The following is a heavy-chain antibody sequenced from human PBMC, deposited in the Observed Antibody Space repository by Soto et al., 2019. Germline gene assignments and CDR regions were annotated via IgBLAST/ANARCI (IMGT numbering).Heavy chain of an antibody. CDR2: ITYDGTNE. J-gene: IGHJ4*02. CDR3: ARTVIIRQYFDY. V-gene: IGHV3-30-3*01. D-gene: IGHD3-22*01. Sequence: QVRLVESGGGVVQPGRSLRLSCAASGFTFSTYAMHWVRQAPGKGLEWVADITYDGTNEHYSDSVKGRFTISRDNSKNTLYLQMNSLRTEDTAVYYCARTVIIRQYFDYWGQGTLVTVSS. CDR1: GFTFSTYA.